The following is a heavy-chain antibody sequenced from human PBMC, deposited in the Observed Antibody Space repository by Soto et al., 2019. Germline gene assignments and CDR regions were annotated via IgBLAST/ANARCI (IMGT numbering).Heavy chain of an antibody. D-gene: IGHD4-17*01. CDR1: GGTLNSYT. CDR3: SISNSYGRGDF. V-gene: IGHV1-69*01. CDR2: VIPVFGTT. Sequence: QVQLVQSGAEVKKPGSSVRVYCKASGGTLNSYTISWVRQAPGQGLEWMGGVIPVFGTTDYAQKFQGRVTITADQSTGTAYLELFSLRSEDTAIYYCSISNSYGRGDFWGQGTLVTVSS. J-gene: IGHJ4*02.